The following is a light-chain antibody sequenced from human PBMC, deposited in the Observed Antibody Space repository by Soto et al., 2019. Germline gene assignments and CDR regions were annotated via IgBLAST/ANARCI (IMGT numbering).Light chain of an antibody. CDR3: QQSYSTPRLT. CDR2: AAS. V-gene: IGKV1-39*01. Sequence: DLQMTQSPSALSASVGDRVTITCRAGQSIRNYLNWYQQKPGKAPKVVIYAASSLQSGVPSRFSGSGSGTDFTLTISSLQPEDVATYYCQQSYSTPRLTFGGRTKVEIK. J-gene: IGKJ4*01. CDR1: QSIRNY.